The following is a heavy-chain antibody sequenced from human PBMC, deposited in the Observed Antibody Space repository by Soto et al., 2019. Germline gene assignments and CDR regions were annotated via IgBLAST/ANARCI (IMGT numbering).Heavy chain of an antibody. J-gene: IGHJ4*02. Sequence: PSETLSLTCTVSGGSISSSTYYRGWIRQPPGKGLEWIGSGTTYYNPSLRSRVTISVDTSKNQFSLKLRSVTAADTAVYYCATYDADTGHFDYWGQGTLVTVSS. V-gene: IGHV4-39*01. CDR3: ATYDADTGHFDY. CDR1: GGSISSSTYY. CDR2: SGTT. D-gene: IGHD5-12*01.